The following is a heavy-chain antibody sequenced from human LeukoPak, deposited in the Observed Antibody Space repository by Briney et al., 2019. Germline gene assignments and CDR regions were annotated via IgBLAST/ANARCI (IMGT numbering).Heavy chain of an antibody. V-gene: IGHV3-49*04. CDR3: TRGFSSWPYYFDY. D-gene: IGHD6-13*01. CDR1: GFTFGDFA. CDR2: IRSKAYGGTT. J-gene: IGHJ4*02. Sequence: GGSLRLPCTASGFTFGDFAMSWVRQAPGKGLEWVGFIRSKAYGGTTDYAASVKGRFTISRDDSKSITYLQMNSLKTEDTAVYYCTRGFSSWPYYFDYWGQGTLVTVSS.